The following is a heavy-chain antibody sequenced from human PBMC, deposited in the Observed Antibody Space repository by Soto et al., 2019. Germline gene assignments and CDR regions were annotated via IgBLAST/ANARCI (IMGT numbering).Heavy chain of an antibody. Sequence: SLRLSCAASGFTFSSYGMHWVRQAPGKGLEWVAVIWYDGSNKYYADSVKGRFAISRDNSKNTLYLQMNSLRAEDTAVYYCARDPITMVRGPHIYDGMDVWGQGTTVTVSS. V-gene: IGHV3-33*01. CDR2: IWYDGSNK. CDR3: ARDPITMVRGPHIYDGMDV. J-gene: IGHJ6*02. D-gene: IGHD3-10*01. CDR1: GFTFSSYG.